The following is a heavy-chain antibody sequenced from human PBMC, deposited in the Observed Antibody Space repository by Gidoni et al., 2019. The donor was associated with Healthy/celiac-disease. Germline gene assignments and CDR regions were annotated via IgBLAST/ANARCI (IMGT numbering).Heavy chain of an antibody. D-gene: IGHD6-13*01. V-gene: IGHV1-8*01. J-gene: IGHJ5*02. CDR3: ARASYSSSWTYNWFDP. Sequence: QVQLVQSGAEVKKPGASVKVSCKASGYTFTSYDINWVRQATGQGLEWMGWMNPNSGNTGYAQKFQGRVTMTRNTSISTAYMELSSLRSEDTAVYYCARASYSSSWTYNWFDPWGQGTLVTVSS. CDR2: MNPNSGNT. CDR1: GYTFTSYD.